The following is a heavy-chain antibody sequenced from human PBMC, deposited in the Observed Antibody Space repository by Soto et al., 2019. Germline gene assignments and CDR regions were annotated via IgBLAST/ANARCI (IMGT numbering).Heavy chain of an antibody. D-gene: IGHD1-20*01. J-gene: IGHJ6*02. CDR3: ARDPPITSDYAMDV. CDR2: TYTGGST. V-gene: IGHV3-53*02. Sequence: EVQLVETGGDLIQSGGSLRLSCAASGFAVSSSYMMWVRQAPGQGLECVSITYTGGSTHYADSVKGRFTVSRDDSRNTLYLQMNSLRAEDTAVYYCARDPPITSDYAMDVWGQGTTVIVSS. CDR1: GFAVSSSY.